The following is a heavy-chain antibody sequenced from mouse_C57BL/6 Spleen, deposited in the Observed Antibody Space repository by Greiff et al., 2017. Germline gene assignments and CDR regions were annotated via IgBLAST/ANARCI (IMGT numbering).Heavy chain of an antibody. Sequence: EVMLVESGGGLVKPGGSLKLSCAASGFTFSDYGMHWVRQAPGKGLEWVAYLSSGSSTIYYADTVKGRFTISRDNAKNTLFLQMTRLRSEDTAMYYCARLYGNYLYYFDYWGQGTTLTVSS. CDR1: GFTFSDYG. J-gene: IGHJ2*01. CDR3: ARLYGNYLYYFDY. CDR2: LSSGSSTI. V-gene: IGHV5-17*01. D-gene: IGHD2-1*01.